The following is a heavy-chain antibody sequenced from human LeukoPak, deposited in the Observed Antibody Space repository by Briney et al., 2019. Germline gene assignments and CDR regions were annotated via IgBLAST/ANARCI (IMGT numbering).Heavy chain of an antibody. CDR2: IIPILGIA. V-gene: IGHV1-69*04. D-gene: IGHD2-8*01. J-gene: IGHJ4*02. Sequence: SVKVSCKASGGTFSSYAISWVRQAPGQGLEWMGRIIPILGIANYAQKFQGRVTITADKSTSTAYMELSSLRSEDTAVYYCARDPLPVVMVYAMCFDYWGQGTLVTVSS. CDR3: ARDPLPVVMVYAMCFDY. CDR1: GGTFSSYA.